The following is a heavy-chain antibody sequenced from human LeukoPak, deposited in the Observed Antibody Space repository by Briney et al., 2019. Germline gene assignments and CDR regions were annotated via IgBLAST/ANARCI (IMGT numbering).Heavy chain of an antibody. CDR2: IYYSGST. D-gene: IGHD6-19*01. V-gene: IGHV4-59*08. Sequence: SETLSLTCTVSGGSIGSYYWNWIRQPPGKGLEWIGNIYYSGSTNYNPSLKSRVTISIDTSKNQFSLRLSSVTAADTAVYYCASNRGQWLFSDWGQGTLVTVSS. CDR3: ASNRGQWLFSD. J-gene: IGHJ4*02. CDR1: GGSIGSYY.